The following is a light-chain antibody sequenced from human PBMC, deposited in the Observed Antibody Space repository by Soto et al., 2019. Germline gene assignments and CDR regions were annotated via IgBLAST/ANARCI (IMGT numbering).Light chain of an antibody. V-gene: IGKV4-1*01. J-gene: IGKJ5*01. CDR2: WAS. CDR1: QSVLSSSNNKNF. Sequence: DFVMTQSPDSLVVSLGERATINCKSSQSVLSSSNNKNFLAWFQQKPGQPPKLLFSWASARESGVPDRFIGSGSWTDFTLTISSLQAEDLAVYYCQQYHSDPITFGQGTRLEIK. CDR3: QQYHSDPIT.